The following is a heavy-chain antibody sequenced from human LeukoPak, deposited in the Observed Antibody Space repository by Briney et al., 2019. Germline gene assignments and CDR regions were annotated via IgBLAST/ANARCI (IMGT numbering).Heavy chain of an antibody. Sequence: ASVKVSCKASGYTFTGYYMHWVRQAPGQGLEWMGWINPNSGGTNYAQKFQGRVTMTRDTSISTAYMELGRLRSDDTAVYYCARDPGSSDFWFDPWGQGTLVTVSS. V-gene: IGHV1-2*02. D-gene: IGHD2-2*01. J-gene: IGHJ5*02. CDR2: INPNSGGT. CDR3: ARDPGSSDFWFDP. CDR1: GYTFTGYY.